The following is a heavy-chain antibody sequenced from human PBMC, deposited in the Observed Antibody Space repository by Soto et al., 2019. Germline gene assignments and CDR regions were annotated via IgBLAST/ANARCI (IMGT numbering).Heavy chain of an antibody. Sequence: SETLSLTCTVSGGSISSGGYYWNWIRQHPGKGLEWIGYIYYSGSTYYNPSLKSRVTISVDTSKNQFSLKLTSVTAADTPVFSCARSVHPGGQETRVTVSS. CDR2: IYYSGST. J-gene: IGHJ4*02. CDR3: ARSVHP. D-gene: IGHD3-10*02. V-gene: IGHV4-31*03. CDR1: GGSISSGGYY.